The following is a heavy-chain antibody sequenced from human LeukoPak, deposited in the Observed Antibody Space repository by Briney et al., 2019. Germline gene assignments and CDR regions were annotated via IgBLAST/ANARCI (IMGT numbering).Heavy chain of an antibody. J-gene: IGHJ4*02. D-gene: IGHD3-16*01. Sequence: GGSLRLSCAASGFTFTNAWMTWVRQAPGKGLEWVSAISGTGDNTYYADSVKGRFTISRDNSRNTLYLQMDSLRAEDTAVYYCAKDGGSVITALDYWGQGSLVTVSS. CDR1: GFTFTNAW. CDR3: AKDGGSVITALDY. CDR2: ISGTGDNT. V-gene: IGHV3-23*01.